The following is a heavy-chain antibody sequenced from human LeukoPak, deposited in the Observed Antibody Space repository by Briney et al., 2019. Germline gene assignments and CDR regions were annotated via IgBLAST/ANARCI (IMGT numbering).Heavy chain of an antibody. J-gene: IGHJ3*02. V-gene: IGHV3-7*01. CDR3: ASGYYYGSGSYYSPDAFDI. CDR2: IKQDGSEK. D-gene: IGHD3-10*01. CDR1: GFTFSSYW. Sequence: QPGGSLRLSCAASGFTFSSYWMSWVRQAPGKGLEWVANIKQDGSEKYYVDSVKGRFTISRDNAKNSLYLQMNSLRAEDTAVYYCASGYYYGSGSYYSPDAFDIWGQGTMVTVSS.